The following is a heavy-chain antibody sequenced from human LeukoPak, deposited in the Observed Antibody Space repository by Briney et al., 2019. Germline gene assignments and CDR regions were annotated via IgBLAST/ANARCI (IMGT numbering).Heavy chain of an antibody. CDR1: GASISSQF. V-gene: IGHV4-59*11. Sequence: SETLSLTCTVSGASISSQFWSWVRQPPGKRPEYIGYMSYSGNTNYNPSLKSRVTISLDTSKNQFSLKLSSLTAADTAVYYCARFSSGSNWFDAWGQGTLVTVSP. CDR3: ARFSSGSNWFDA. J-gene: IGHJ5*02. CDR2: MSYSGNT.